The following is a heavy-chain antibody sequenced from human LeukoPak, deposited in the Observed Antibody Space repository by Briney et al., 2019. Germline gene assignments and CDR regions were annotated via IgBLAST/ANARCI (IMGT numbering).Heavy chain of an antibody. CDR1: GFTFSSYA. CDR2: ISGGGNRT. J-gene: IGHJ6*02. D-gene: IGHD2-15*01. V-gene: IGHV3-23*01. Sequence: GGSLRLSCAASGFTFSSYAMSWVRQAPGKGLEWVSSISGGGNRTYYADSVKGRFTISRDNSKDTLFLQMNSLRAEDTAVYYCAKNLYCGGGSCYPSALGMDVWGQGTTVTVSS. CDR3: AKNLYCGGGSCYPSALGMDV.